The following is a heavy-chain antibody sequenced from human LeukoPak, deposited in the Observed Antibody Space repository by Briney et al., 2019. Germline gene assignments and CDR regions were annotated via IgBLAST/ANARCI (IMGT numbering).Heavy chain of an antibody. V-gene: IGHV4-34*01. J-gene: IGHJ4*02. CDR3: ARIGIAAAGQYYFDY. CDR2: IYHSGST. Sequence: SETLSLTCAVYGGSFSDYSWSWIRPPPGKGLEWIGSIYHSGSTYYNPSLKSRVTISVDKSKNQFSLKLSSVTAADTAVYYCARIGIAAAGQYYFDYWGQGTLVTVSS. D-gene: IGHD6-13*01. CDR1: GGSFSDYS.